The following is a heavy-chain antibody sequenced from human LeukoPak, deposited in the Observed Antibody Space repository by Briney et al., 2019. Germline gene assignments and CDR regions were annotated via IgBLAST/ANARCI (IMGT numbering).Heavy chain of an antibody. J-gene: IGHJ4*02. V-gene: IGHV5-51*01. D-gene: IGHD6-13*01. CDR2: INPDNSET. CDR3: AKLRNDVSDTSTWDPDY. Sequence: GESLWISCKGSGKSFNNKWIAWVRQLPGKGLEWMGIINPDNSETNYGPPFQGQVTIPVDKSITTASLQWSSLKASDTAMYYCAKLRNDVSDTSTWDPDYSGQGTLGTVSS. CDR1: GKSFNNKW.